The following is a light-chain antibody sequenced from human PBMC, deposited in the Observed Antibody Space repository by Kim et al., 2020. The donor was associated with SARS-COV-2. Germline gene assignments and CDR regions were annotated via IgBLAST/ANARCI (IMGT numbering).Light chain of an antibody. CDR3: QSSDASNHKV. Sequence: NFMLTQPHSVSASPGKTVTISCTGSSGSLANNYVQWYQQRPGSAPTAVIYDDIQRPSGVPDRFSGSIDSSSNSASLTISGLKTEDEADYYCQSSDASNHKVFGGGTQLTVL. CDR1: SGSLANNY. CDR2: DDI. J-gene: IGLJ3*02. V-gene: IGLV6-57*02.